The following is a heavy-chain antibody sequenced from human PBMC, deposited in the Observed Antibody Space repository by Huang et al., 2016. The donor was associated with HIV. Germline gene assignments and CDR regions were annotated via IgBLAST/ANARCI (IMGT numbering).Heavy chain of an antibody. CDR1: GGTFSTYA. D-gene: IGHD6-6*01. J-gene: IGHJ6*02. CDR2: IIPSFGTA. CDR3: ARGRTRSSLYDSYYGLDV. Sequence: QVQLVQSGAEVKKPGSSVKVSCKASGGTFSTYAISWVRQAPGKGLGWMGGIIPSFGTANYAQKFQGTVTITADEFTSTAYMELSSLRSEDTALYYCARGRTRSSLYDSYYGLDVWGQGTTVTVSS. V-gene: IGHV1-69*01.